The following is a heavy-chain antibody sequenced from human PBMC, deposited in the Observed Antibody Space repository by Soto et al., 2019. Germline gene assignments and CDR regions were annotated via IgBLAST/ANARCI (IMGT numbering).Heavy chain of an antibody. J-gene: IGHJ2*01. CDR3: AKRTTGWYFDL. Sequence: EVQPLESGGGLVQPGGSPRSSCAASGFTFTSYAMNWVRQAPGKGLEWVSVISGSGGSTYYADSVKGRFTISRDNSKNTLYLQMNSLRAEDTAVYYCAKRTTGWYFDLWGRGTLVTVSS. CDR1: GFTFTSYA. CDR2: ISGSGGST. V-gene: IGHV3-23*01.